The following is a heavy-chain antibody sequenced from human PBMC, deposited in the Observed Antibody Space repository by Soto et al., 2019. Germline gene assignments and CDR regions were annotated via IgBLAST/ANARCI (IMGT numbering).Heavy chain of an antibody. Sequence: HPGGSLRLSCVASGVTFSTYWMHWVRQAPGKGLVWISRIKNDGSTTTYADSVKGRFSICRDNAKSTLYLQMNRLRVEDTAVYYCARGGSPLVGATGPFDSWGLGTLVTVS. V-gene: IGHV3-74*01. CDR3: ARGGSPLVGATGPFDS. D-gene: IGHD1-26*01. CDR1: GVTFSTYW. J-gene: IGHJ4*01. CDR2: IKNDGSTT.